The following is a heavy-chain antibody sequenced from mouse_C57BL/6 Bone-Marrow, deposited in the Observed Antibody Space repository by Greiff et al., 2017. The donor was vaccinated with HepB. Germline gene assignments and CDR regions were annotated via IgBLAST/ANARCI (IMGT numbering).Heavy chain of an antibody. V-gene: IGHV1-80*01. Sequence: QVHVKQSGAELVKPGASVKISCKASGYAFSSYWMNWVKQRPGKGLEWIGQIYPGDGDTNYNGKFKGKATLTADKSSSTAYMQLSSLTSEDSAVYFCARSRYSNPYAMDYWGQGTSVTVSS. CDR1: GYAFSSYW. CDR2: IYPGDGDT. CDR3: ARSRYSNPYAMDY. J-gene: IGHJ4*01. D-gene: IGHD2-5*01.